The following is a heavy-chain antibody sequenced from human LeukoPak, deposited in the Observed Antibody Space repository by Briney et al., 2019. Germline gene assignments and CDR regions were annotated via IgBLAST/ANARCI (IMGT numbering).Heavy chain of an antibody. CDR1: GGSISSYY. V-gene: IGHV4-59*08. D-gene: IGHD3-10*01. CDR3: ARLRFTDYYYYGMDV. CDR2: IYYSGST. Sequence: PSETLSLTCTVSGGSISSYYWSWIRQPPGKGLEWIGYIYYSGSTNYNPSLKSRVTISVDTSKNQFSLKLSSVTAADTAMYYCARLRFTDYYYYGMDVWGQGTTVTVSS. J-gene: IGHJ6*02.